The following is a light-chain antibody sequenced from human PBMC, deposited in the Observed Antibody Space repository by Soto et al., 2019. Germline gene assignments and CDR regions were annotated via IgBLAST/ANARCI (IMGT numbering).Light chain of an antibody. J-gene: IGKJ1*01. V-gene: IGKV3-15*01. CDR1: QSVSSN. CDR3: QQYNNWLWT. CDR2: GAS. Sequence: EIVMTQSPATLSVSPGERATLSCRASQSVSSNLAWYQQKPGQAPRLLIYGASTRATGIPVRFSGSGSGTEIPLTISSLQAEDFAVYYCQQYNNWLWTFGQGTKVEIK.